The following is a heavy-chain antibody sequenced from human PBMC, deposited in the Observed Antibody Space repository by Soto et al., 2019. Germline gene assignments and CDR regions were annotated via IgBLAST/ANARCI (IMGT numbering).Heavy chain of an antibody. CDR3: GRVPPQQLVRHHRFDP. CDR1: GYTFTSYA. V-gene: IGHV1-3*01. CDR2: INAGNGNT. D-gene: IGHD6-13*01. Sequence: QVQLVQSGAEVKKPGASVKVSCKASGYTFTSYAMHWVRQAPGQRLEWMGWINAGNGNTKYSQKFQGRVTITRDTSAVTVYRELSRLGSEDTALDYCGRVPPQQLVRHHRFDPWGQGTLVTVSS. J-gene: IGHJ5*02.